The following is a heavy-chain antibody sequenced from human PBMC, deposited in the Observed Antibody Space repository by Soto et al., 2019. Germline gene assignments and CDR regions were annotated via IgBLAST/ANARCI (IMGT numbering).Heavy chain of an antibody. V-gene: IGHV1-69*13. Sequence: ASVKVSCKASGGTFSSYAIGWVRQAPGQGLEWMGGIIPIFGTANYAQKFQGRVTITADESTSTAYMELSSLRSEDTAVYYCARDLRVREAWYFQHWGQGTLVTVSS. CDR2: IIPIFGTA. CDR1: GGTFSSYA. J-gene: IGHJ1*01. CDR3: ARDLRVREAWYFQH. D-gene: IGHD2-8*01.